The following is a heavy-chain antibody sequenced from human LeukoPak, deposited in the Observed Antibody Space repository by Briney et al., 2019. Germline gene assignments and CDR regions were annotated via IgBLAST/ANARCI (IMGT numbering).Heavy chain of an antibody. CDR1: GGTFSSYA. CDR3: AKDAEAGYYDSSGYYSFDY. J-gene: IGHJ4*02. V-gene: IGHV1-69*04. Sequence: VASVKVSCKASGGTFSSYAISWVRQAPGQGLEWMGRIIPILGIANYAQKFQGRVTITADKSTSTAYMELSSLRSEDTAVYYCAKDAEAGYYDSSGYYSFDYWGQGTLVTVSS. D-gene: IGHD3-22*01. CDR2: IIPILGIA.